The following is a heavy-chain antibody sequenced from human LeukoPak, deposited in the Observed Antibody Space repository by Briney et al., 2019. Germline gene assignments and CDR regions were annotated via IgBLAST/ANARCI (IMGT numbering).Heavy chain of an antibody. V-gene: IGHV3-7*01. CDR2: IKQDGSEI. CDR3: AELGITMIGGV. D-gene: IGHD3-10*02. J-gene: IGHJ6*04. Sequence: GGSLRLSCAASGFTFSSYWMSWVRHTPGKGLEWVATIKQDGSEIYYVDSVKARFTISRDNAKNSLYLQMNSLRAEDTAVYYCAELGITMIGGVWGKGTTVTISS. CDR1: GFTFSSYW.